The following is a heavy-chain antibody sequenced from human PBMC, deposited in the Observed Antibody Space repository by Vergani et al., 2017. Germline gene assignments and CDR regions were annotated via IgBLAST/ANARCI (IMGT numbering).Heavy chain of an antibody. CDR3: ARVMDRDEASTGYRLEGMDI. CDR2: IYSTGST. J-gene: IGHJ6*02. D-gene: IGHD3-9*01. Sequence: QVQLEESGPGLVKPSETLSLTCTVSGGSFNTYYLSWIRQSPGKGLEWIGYIYSTGSTNYNPYLNSRVTMSVDPYKNQVSLKLRSVTAADTAVYFCARVMDRDEASTGYRLEGMDIWGQGTTVTISS. V-gene: IGHV4-59*13. CDR1: GGSFNTYY.